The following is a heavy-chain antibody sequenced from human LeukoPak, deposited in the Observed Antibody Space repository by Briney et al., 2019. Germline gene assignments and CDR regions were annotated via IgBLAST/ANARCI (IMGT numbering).Heavy chain of an antibody. CDR2: INPNSGGT. CDR3: ATDSRGGGITHYDY. D-gene: IGHD3-10*01. Sequence: GASVKVSCKASGYTFTGYYMHWVRQAPGQGLEWMGWINPNSGGTYSAQKFQGRVSMTSDTSISTAYMELSRLRSDDTAVYYCATDSRGGGITHYDYWGQGTLVTVSS. J-gene: IGHJ4*02. CDR1: GYTFTGYY. V-gene: IGHV1-2*02.